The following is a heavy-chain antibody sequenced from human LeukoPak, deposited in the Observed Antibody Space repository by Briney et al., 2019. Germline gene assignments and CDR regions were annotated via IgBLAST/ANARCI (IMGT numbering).Heavy chain of an antibody. V-gene: IGHV1-46*01. J-gene: IGHJ4*02. CDR3: AREQNQLLFDY. D-gene: IGHD2-2*01. CDR2: INPSGGST. Sequence: ASVKVSCKASGYTFTSYYMHWVRQAPGQGLEWMGIINPSGGSTSYAQKFQGRVTMTRDTSMSTVYMELSSLRSEDTAVYYCAREQNQLLFDYWGQGTLVTVSS. CDR1: GYTFTSYY.